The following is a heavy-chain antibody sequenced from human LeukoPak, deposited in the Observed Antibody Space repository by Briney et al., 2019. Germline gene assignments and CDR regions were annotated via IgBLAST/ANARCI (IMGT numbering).Heavy chain of an antibody. J-gene: IGHJ4*02. CDR2: IIPIFGTA. V-gene: IGHV1-69*13. Sequence: SVKVSYKASGGTFSSYAISWVRQAPGQGLEWMGGIIPIFGTANYAQKFQGRVTITADESTSTAYMELSSLRSEDTAVYYCARDRFGGNSGGFDYWGQGTLVTVSS. CDR1: GGTFSSYA. D-gene: IGHD4-23*01. CDR3: ARDRFGGNSGGFDY.